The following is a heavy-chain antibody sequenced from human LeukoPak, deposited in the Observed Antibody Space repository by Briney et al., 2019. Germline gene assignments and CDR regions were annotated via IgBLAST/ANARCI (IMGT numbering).Heavy chain of an antibody. V-gene: IGHV4-59*01. CDR1: GGSINNYF. Sequence: SETLSLTCTVSGGSINNYFWSWIRQPPGKGLEWIGYVYHTGSTNYNPSLKSQFTISIETSRNQFSQSLTSVTAADTAMYYCARGRRDGSYYFDYWGQGTSVTVSS. J-gene: IGHJ4*02. CDR3: ARGRRDGSYYFDY. CDR2: VYHTGST.